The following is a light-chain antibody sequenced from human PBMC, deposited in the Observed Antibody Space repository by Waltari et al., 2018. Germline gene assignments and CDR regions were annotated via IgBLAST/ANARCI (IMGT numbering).Light chain of an antibody. CDR3: SSFTATNTVI. CDR1: YSDVGGYTY. J-gene: IGLJ2*01. Sequence: QSALTQPASVAGSPGQSITISCTGTYSDVGGYTYVSWYQQQPGRAPKLILHDVSRRPSGVSNRFSGSKSGNTASLTISGLRAEDDGDYYCSSFTATNTVIFGGGTKLTVL. V-gene: IGLV2-14*03. CDR2: DVS.